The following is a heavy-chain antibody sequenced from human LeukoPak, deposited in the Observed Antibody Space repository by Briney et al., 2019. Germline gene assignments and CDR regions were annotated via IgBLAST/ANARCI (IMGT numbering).Heavy chain of an antibody. V-gene: IGHV4-61*02. CDR3: ARQTFGVLYFDS. CDR2: IYNNGST. D-gene: IGHD3-10*01. CDR1: GGSISRGSYY. Sequence: PSETLSLTCIVSGGSISRGSYYWNWIRQPAGKGLEWMGRIYNNGSTNYNPSLKSRVSISTDMSKNQVSLTLNSVTAADTAVYYCARQTFGVLYFDSWGQGTLVIVSS. J-gene: IGHJ4*02.